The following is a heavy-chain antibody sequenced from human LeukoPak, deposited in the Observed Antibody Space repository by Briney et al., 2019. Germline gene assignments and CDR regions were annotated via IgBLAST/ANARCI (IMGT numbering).Heavy chain of an antibody. CDR3: ARAARLGELYYFDY. CDR2: MYTSGST. J-gene: IGHJ4*02. Sequence: PSETLSLTCTVSGGSISTYYWSWIRQPAGKGLEWIGRMYTSGSTNYNPSLKSRVTMSVDTSKNQFSLNLSSVTAADTAVYYCARAARLGELYYFDYWGQGTLVTVSS. D-gene: IGHD3-16*01. V-gene: IGHV4-4*07. CDR1: GGSISTYY.